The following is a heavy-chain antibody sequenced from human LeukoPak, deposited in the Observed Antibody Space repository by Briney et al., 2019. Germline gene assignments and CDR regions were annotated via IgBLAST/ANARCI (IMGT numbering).Heavy chain of an antibody. CDR2: ISTSNGDT. CDR3: ARHLNYWSGYPPDY. J-gene: IGHJ4*02. CDR1: GYTFTSYD. D-gene: IGHD3-3*01. V-gene: IGHV1-18*04. Sequence: ASVKVSCKASGYTFTSYDISWVRQAPGQGFEWMAWISTSNGDTNFAERFRGRVSLTTDTSTNIVYMDLKNLTSDDTAVFYCARHLNYWSGYPPDYWGQGTLVTVSS.